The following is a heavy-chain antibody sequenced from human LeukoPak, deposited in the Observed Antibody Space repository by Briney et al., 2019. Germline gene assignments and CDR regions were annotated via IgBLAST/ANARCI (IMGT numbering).Heavy chain of an antibody. CDR1: GYSFTSYW. J-gene: IGHJ4*02. D-gene: IGHD2-2*01. Sequence: GESLKISCKGSGYSFTSYWIGWVRQMPGKGLEWMGIIYPGDSDTRYSPSFQGQVTISVDKSFTPAYLQWSSLKASDTAMYYCARRGQYQLLFNNYFDNGGQGSLVTVSS. CDR2: IYPGDSDT. V-gene: IGHV5-51*01. CDR3: ARRGQYQLLFNNYFDN.